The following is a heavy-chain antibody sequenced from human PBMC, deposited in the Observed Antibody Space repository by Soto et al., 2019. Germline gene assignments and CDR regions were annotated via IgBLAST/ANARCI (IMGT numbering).Heavy chain of an antibody. CDR2: INGAGSKT. V-gene: IGHV3-23*01. J-gene: IGHJ3*01. Sequence: PGGPLRPPGAATQFRLKAIAMSWVRKAPGKGLEWGSGINGAGSKTYQADSVQGRFNISRDNYMNILYLQMNSLRLEDMALYVCALDYLLRTFVWTDAFDVWGPGTRVTVSS. CDR1: QFRLKAIA. CDR3: ALDYLLRTFVWTDAFDV. D-gene: IGHD3-16*01.